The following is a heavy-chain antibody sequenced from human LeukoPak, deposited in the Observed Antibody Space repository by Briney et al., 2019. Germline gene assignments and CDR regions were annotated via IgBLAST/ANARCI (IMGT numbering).Heavy chain of an antibody. D-gene: IGHD1-14*01. CDR2: INPSGGSA. V-gene: IGHV1-46*03. CDR3: ATSFGGTLRWFDP. J-gene: IGHJ5*02. Sequence: ASVKVSCKASGYTFTSYYMYWVRQAPGQGLEWMGIINPSGGSASYAQKFQGRVTMTRDTSTSTVYMELSSLRSEDTAVYYCATSFGGTLRWFDPWGQGTLVTVSS. CDR1: GYTFTSYY.